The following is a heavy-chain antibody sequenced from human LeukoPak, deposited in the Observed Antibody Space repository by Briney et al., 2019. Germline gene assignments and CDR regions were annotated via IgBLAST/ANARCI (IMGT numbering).Heavy chain of an antibody. CDR1: GSTFSDYY. D-gene: IGHD6-19*01. V-gene: IGHV3-11*01. J-gene: IGHJ4*02. CDR3: ARGGSGSSFDY. CDR2: ISSSGSSI. Sequence: GGSLRLSCAASGSTFSDYYISWIRQAPGKGLEWVSYISSSGSSIYYADSMKGRFTISRDNAKNSLYLQMNSLRAEDTAVYYCARGGSGSSFDYWGQGTLVTVSS.